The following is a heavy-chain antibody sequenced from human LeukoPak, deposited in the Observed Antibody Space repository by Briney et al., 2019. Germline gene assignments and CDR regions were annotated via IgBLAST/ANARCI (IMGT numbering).Heavy chain of an antibody. Sequence: PSETLSLTCTVSGGSVRRGNYYWTWIRQPAGSGLEWIGRIYTSGTTDYNPSLRTRVTISVDASRNQFSLNLSSVTAADTAVYYCAGGSGWLYSYYFDYWGQGTLVTVSS. J-gene: IGHJ4*02. CDR3: AGGSGWLYSYYFDY. CDR1: GGSVRRGNYY. CDR2: IYTSGTT. D-gene: IGHD6-19*01. V-gene: IGHV4-61*02.